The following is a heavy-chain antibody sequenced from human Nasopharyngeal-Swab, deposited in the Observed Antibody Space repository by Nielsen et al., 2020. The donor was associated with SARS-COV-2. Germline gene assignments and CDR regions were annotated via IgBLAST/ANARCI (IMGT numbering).Heavy chain of an antibody. CDR2: IIPFFGNA. CDR1: GCTFSSYA. CDR3: AGKNGVGNHLIDFYYYNYYGMDV. Sequence: SVKVSCKASGCTFSSYAISWVRQAPGQGLEWMGGIIPFFGNANYAQKFQGRVTITADESTSTAYMELSSLRSEDTAVYYCAGKNGVGNHLIDFYYYNYYGMDVWGQGTTVTVSS. J-gene: IGHJ6*02. V-gene: IGHV1-69*13. D-gene: IGHD2/OR15-2a*01.